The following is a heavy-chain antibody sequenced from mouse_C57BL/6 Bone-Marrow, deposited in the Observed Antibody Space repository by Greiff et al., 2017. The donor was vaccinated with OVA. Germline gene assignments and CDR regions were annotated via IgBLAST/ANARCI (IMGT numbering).Heavy chain of an antibody. CDR3: VRGAAQATYPFAY. V-gene: IGHV15-2*01. J-gene: IGHJ3*01. D-gene: IGHD3-2*02. Sequence: QVQLQQSGSELRSPGSSVKLSCKDFDSEVFPIAYMSWVRQKPGHGFEWIGGILPSIGRTIYGEKFEDKATLDADTLSNTAYLELNSLTSEDSAIYYCVRGAAQATYPFAYWGQGTLVTVSA. CDR2: ILPSIGRT. CDR1: DSEVFPIAY.